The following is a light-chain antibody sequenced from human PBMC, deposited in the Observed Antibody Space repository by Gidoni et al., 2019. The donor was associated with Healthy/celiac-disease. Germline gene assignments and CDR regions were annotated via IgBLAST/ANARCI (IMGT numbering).Light chain of an antibody. V-gene: IGKV3-11*01. CDR3: QQRSNWPLRVT. CDR2: AAT. CDR1: PSVSSY. Sequence: ELVLKQSPAPLSLSPGERATLSCRASPSVSSYLAWYQQKPGQAPSLLISAATNRATGIPARFSGSGSGTDFTLTISILEPEDFAFYYCQQRSNWPLRVTFGGGTKVEIK. J-gene: IGKJ4*01.